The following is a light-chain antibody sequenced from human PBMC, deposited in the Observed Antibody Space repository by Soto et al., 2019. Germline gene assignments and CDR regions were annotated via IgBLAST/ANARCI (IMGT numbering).Light chain of an antibody. CDR1: ENVRTF. CDR3: QQYGSSPWT. Sequence: EVVLTQSPATLSLSPGERATLSCRASENVRTFVDWYQQKPGQAPRLLIHGASNRATGIPARFSGSGSGTDFTLTISNLEPEDFAVYYCQQYGSSPWTFGQGTKVEIK. CDR2: GAS. J-gene: IGKJ1*01. V-gene: IGKV3-11*01.